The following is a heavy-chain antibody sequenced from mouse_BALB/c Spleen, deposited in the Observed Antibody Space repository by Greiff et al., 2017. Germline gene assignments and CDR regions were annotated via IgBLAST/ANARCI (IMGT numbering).Heavy chain of an antibody. CDR1: GFTFSSFG. V-gene: IGHV5-17*02. J-gene: IGHJ3*01. CDR2: ISSGSSTI. CDR3: ARVVTTATFAY. Sequence: EVMLVESGGGLVQPGGSRKLSCAASGFTFSSFGMHWVRQAPEKGLEWVAYISSGSSTIYYADTVKGRFTISRDNPKNTLFLQMTSLRSEDTAMYYGARVVTTATFAYWGQGTLVTVSA. D-gene: IGHD1-2*01.